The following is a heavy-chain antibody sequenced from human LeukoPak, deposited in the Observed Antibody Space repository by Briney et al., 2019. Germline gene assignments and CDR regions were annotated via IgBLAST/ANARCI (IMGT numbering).Heavy chain of an antibody. CDR3: AKDPANCGGDCFSFYDN. CDR1: GFTFSSYG. V-gene: IGHV3-23*01. CDR2: ISGSGGRI. D-gene: IGHD2-21*02. Sequence: GGSLRLSCAASGFTFSSYGMSWVRQAPGKGLEWVSAISGSGGRIQYADSVKGRFTISRDNSKNTLYLQMNSLRGEDTAVYYCAKDPANCGGDCFSFYDNWGQGTLVTVSS. J-gene: IGHJ4*02.